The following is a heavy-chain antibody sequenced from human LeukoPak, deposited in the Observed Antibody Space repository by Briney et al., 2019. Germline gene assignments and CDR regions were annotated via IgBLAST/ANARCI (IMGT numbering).Heavy chain of an antibody. J-gene: IGHJ4*02. V-gene: IGHV3-66*01. CDR1: GFTFSSYW. D-gene: IGHD3-22*01. Sequence: GGSLRLSCAASGFTFSSYWMHWVRQAPGKGLEWVSVIYSGGSTYYADSVKGRFTISRDNSKNTLYLQMNSLRAEDTAVYYCARDPSSGYSYWGQGTLVTVSS. CDR2: IYSGGST. CDR3: ARDPSSGYSY.